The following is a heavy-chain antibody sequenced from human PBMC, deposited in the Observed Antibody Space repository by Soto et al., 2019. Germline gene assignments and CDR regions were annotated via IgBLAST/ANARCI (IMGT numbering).Heavy chain of an antibody. CDR3: ARDQFPSAYDGFDY. D-gene: IGHD5-12*01. V-gene: IGHV1-18*04. CDR1: GYTFTTYG. CDR2: ISAYNGNT. J-gene: IGHJ4*02. Sequence: QVQLVQSGAEMKKPGASVKVSCKASGYTFTTYGISWVRQAPGQGLEWMGWISAYNGNTHYAQKLQGRVTMTTDTSTSKAYVELRILRSDDTAVYYCARDQFPSAYDGFDYWGQGTLVTVSS.